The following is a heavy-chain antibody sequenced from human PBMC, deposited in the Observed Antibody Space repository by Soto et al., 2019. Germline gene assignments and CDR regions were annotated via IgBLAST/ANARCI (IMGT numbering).Heavy chain of an antibody. CDR3: AREIMPLTNDWYFDL. Sequence: QVQLQESGPGLVKPSETLSLTCTVSGGSISGGVHSWSWIPPPPGKGLEWIGHIFDSGSTYSNPSLKSRLTISVDTSKNQFSLRLSSVTAADTAVYYCAREIMPLTNDWYFDLWGRGTLVTVSS. CDR2: IFDSGST. J-gene: IGHJ2*01. D-gene: IGHD2-8*01. V-gene: IGHV4-30-4*01. CDR1: GGSISGGVHS.